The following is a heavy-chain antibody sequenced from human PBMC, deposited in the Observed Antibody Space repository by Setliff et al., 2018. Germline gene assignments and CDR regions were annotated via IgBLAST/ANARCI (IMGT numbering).Heavy chain of an antibody. V-gene: IGHV1-69*05. CDR3: VREGVDTRSSTDCHYYMDV. J-gene: IGHJ6*03. CDR1: GGTFSNYG. Sequence: SVKVSCKASGGTFSNYGISWVRQAPGQGLEWMGGTIPIFGTTDYAQKFQGRVTIITDDSTSTAFMQLSSLTSEDTAVYYCVREGVDTRSSTDCHYYMDVWGKGTTVTVSS. D-gene: IGHD5-18*01. CDR2: TIPIFGTT.